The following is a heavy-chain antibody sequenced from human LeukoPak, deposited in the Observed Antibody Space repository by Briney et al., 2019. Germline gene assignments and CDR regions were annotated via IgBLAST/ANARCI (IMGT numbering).Heavy chain of an antibody. Sequence: ASVKVSCKASGYTFTSYGISWVRQAPGQGLEWMGWISAYNGNTNYAQKLQGRVTMTTDTSTSTAYMELRSLRSDDTAVYYCARDIAVAGTIWFDPWGQGTLVAVSS. CDR2: ISAYNGNT. V-gene: IGHV1-18*04. J-gene: IGHJ5*02. CDR3: ARDIAVAGTIWFDP. D-gene: IGHD6-19*01. CDR1: GYTFTSYG.